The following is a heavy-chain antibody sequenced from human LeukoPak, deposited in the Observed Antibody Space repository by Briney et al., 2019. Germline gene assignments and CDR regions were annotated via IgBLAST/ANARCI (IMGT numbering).Heavy chain of an antibody. V-gene: IGHV4-39*01. CDR1: GGSISSSSYY. CDR2: IYYSGST. J-gene: IGHJ3*02. CDR3: AKSGLTAFDAFHI. Sequence: SETLSLTCTVSGGSISSSSYYWGWIRQPPGKGLEWIGSIYYSGSTYYTPSLKSRVTISVDTSKDQFSLKLSSVTAADTAVYYCAKSGLTAFDAFHIWGQGTMVTVSS. D-gene: IGHD3-10*01.